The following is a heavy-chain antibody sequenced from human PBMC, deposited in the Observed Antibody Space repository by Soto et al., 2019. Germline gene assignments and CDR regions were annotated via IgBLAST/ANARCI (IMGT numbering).Heavy chain of an antibody. CDR1: GFTFSNAW. D-gene: IGHD1-26*01. J-gene: IGHJ4*02. Sequence: PGGSLRLSCEASGFTFSNAWMSWVRQAPGKGLEWVGRIKRNADGGTTDYAAAVKGRFTISRDDSKNTLYLQMNSLESEATAVYYCVWVHLDYWVKGTLVTVSS. CDR2: IKRNADGGTT. V-gene: IGHV3-15*01. CDR3: VWVHLDY.